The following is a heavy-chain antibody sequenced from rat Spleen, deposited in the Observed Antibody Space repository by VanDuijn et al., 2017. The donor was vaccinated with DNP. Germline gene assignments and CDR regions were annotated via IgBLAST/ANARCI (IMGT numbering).Heavy chain of an antibody. Sequence: QVQLKESGPGLVQPSRTLSLTCTVSGFSLTSYNVHWVRQPPGKGLEWMGVIWSGGNTDYNSALKPRLSISRDTSKNQVFLKMNSLQIEDTSIYFCSREGQPYYSMDAWGQGTSVTVSS. D-gene: IGHD1-12*01. J-gene: IGHJ4*01. CDR3: SREGQPYYSMDA. CDR2: IWSGGNT. V-gene: IGHV2S13*01. CDR1: GFSLTSYN.